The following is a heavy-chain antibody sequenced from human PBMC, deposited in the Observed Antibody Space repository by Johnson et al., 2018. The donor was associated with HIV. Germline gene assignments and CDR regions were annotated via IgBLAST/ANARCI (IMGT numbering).Heavy chain of an antibody. D-gene: IGHD5-24*01. CDR1: GFTVSNNY. J-gene: IGHJ3*02. Sequence: VQLVESGGGLVQPGGSLRLSCAASGFTVSNNYMSWVRQAPGKGLEWVSLIYSGGSTYYADSVKGRFSISRDNSKNTLYLQMNSLSAEDTAVYYCARDGYNDVAFDIWGQGTMVTVSS. CDR3: ARDGYNDVAFDI. CDR2: IYSGGST. V-gene: IGHV3-66*01.